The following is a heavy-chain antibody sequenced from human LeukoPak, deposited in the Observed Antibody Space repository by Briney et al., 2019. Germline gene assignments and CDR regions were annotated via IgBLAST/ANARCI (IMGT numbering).Heavy chain of an antibody. CDR3: ARDRFLTVGDY. CDR1: GFTFSSYA. Sequence: GGSLRLSCAASGFTFSSYAMSWVRQAPGKGLEWVSAISGSGGSTYYADSVKGRFTISRDNSKNTLYLQMNGLRDEDTAVYYCARDRFLTVGDYWGQGTLVTVSS. CDR2: ISGSGGST. J-gene: IGHJ4*02. D-gene: IGHD4-23*01. V-gene: IGHV3-23*01.